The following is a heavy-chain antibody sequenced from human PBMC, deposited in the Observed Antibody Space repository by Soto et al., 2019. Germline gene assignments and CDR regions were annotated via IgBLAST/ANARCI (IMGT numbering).Heavy chain of an antibody. J-gene: IGHJ3*02. V-gene: IGHV3-7*01. CDR1: AFTFSRYW. Sequence: GSLRLSCAASAFTFSRYWMTWVRQAPGKGLEWVANIKQDGSEKYYVDSVKGRFTISRDNAKNSLFLEMNSLRAEDTAVYYCARNLRYDTFDIWGQGTMVTVSS. CDR3: ARNLRYDTFDI. CDR2: IKQDGSEK.